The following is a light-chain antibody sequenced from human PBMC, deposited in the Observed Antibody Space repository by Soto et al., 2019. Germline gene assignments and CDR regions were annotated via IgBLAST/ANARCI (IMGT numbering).Light chain of an antibody. CDR2: GAS. Sequence: EIVLTQSRLTLSLSPGQRATLSCRASQSVSSSYLAWYQQKPGQAPRLLLYGASSRATGIPDRFSGSGSGTDFTLTISRLEPEDFAVYYCQQYGSSLTWTFGQGTKVDIK. J-gene: IGKJ1*01. CDR3: QQYGSSLTWT. CDR1: QSVSSSY. V-gene: IGKV3-20*01.